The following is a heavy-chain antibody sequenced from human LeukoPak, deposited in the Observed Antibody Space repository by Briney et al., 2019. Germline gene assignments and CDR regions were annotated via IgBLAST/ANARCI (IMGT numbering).Heavy chain of an antibody. CDR3: AKGEGYCSSTSCYFSS. V-gene: IGHV3-23*01. Sequence: GGSLRLSCAASGFTFSSYAMSWVRQAPGKGLEWVSAISGSGGSTYYADSVKGRFTISRDNSKNTLYLQMNSLRAEDTAVYYCAKGEGYCSSTSCYFSSWGQGTLATVSS. CDR1: GFTFSSYA. J-gene: IGHJ4*02. D-gene: IGHD2-2*01. CDR2: ISGSGGST.